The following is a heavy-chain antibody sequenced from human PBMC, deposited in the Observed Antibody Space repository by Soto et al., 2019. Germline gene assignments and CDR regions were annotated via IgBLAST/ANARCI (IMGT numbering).Heavy chain of an antibody. Sequence: ASVKVSCKASGYTFTGYYMHWVRQAPGQGLEWMGWINPNSGGTNYAQKFQGRVTMTRDTSISTAYMELSRLRSDDTAVYYCASGELIYSVYPKSGGMDVWGQGTTVTVSS. D-gene: IGHD5-12*01. CDR2: INPNSGGT. CDR1: GYTFTGYY. CDR3: ASGELIYSVYPKSGGMDV. J-gene: IGHJ6*02. V-gene: IGHV1-2*02.